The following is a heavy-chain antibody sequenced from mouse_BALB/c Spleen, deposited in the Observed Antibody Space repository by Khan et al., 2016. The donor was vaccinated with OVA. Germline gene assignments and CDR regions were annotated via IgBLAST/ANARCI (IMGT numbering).Heavy chain of an antibody. CDR1: GYSITSGYG. Sequence: EVELKESGPGLVKPSQSLSLTCTVTGYSITSGYGWNWIRQFPGNKLEWMGYISYSGSTNYNPSLKSRISITRDTSKNQFFLQLNSVTTEDTATYYCARMARIKYWGQGTTLTVSS. D-gene: IGHD3-3*01. CDR2: ISYSGST. V-gene: IGHV3-2*02. CDR3: ARMARIKY. J-gene: IGHJ2*01.